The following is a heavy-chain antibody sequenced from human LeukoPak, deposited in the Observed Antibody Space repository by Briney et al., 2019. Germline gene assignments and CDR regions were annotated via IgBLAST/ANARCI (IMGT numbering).Heavy chain of an antibody. CDR1: GFTFDDYA. CDR3: AKVIAHLSYAMDV. J-gene: IGHJ6*02. Sequence: GGSLRLSCAASGFTFDDYAMHWVRQPPGKGLEWVAGISRDSRVTGYAVSAKGRFTISRDSGEKFVYLQMNSLRTEDTALYYCAKVIAHLSYAMDVWGQGTTVTVSS. V-gene: IGHV3-9*01. D-gene: IGHD2-15*01. CDR2: ISRDSRVT.